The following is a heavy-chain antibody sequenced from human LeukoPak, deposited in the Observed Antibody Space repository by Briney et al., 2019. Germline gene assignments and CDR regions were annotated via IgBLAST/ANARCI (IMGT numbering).Heavy chain of an antibody. CDR2: IYYDGST. V-gene: IGHV4-59*08. J-gene: IGHJ4*02. D-gene: IGHD6-19*01. CDR3: ARRSDSGWNDFDY. Sequence: SETLSLTCTVSAGSINNYYWTWIRQPPGKGLECIGYIYYDGSTNYNPSLNSRVTISVDTSKNQFSLRLSSVTAADTAVYYCARRSDSGWNDFDYWGQGTLVTVSS. CDR1: AGSINNYY.